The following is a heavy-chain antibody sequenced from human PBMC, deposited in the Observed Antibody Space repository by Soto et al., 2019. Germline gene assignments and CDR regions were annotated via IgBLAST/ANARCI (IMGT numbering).Heavy chain of an antibody. Sequence: QVQLVQSGAEVKKPGASVKVSCKASGYTFTSYGISWVRQAPGQGLEWMGWISAYNGNTNYAQKLQGRVTMTTDTSTSTAYMELRSRRSNATAVYYCARVGVGWELLSPFSYYSYGMDVWGKGTTVTVSS. CDR1: GYTFTSYG. V-gene: IGHV1-18*01. CDR3: ARVGVGWELLSPFSYYSYGMDV. D-gene: IGHD1-26*01. J-gene: IGHJ6*04. CDR2: ISAYNGNT.